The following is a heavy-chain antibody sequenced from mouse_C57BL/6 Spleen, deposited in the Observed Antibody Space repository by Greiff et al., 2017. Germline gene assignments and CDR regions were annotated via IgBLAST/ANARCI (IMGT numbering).Heavy chain of an antibody. CDR1: GYSFTGYY. Sequence: EVQLQQSGPELVKPGASVKISCKASGYSFTGYYMNWVKQSPEKSLEWIGEINPSTGGTTYNQKFKAKATLTVDKSSSTAYMQLKSLTSEDSAVYYCARRGNWEAFDYWGQGTTLTVSS. CDR3: ARRGNWEAFDY. J-gene: IGHJ2*01. V-gene: IGHV1-42*01. CDR2: INPSTGGT. D-gene: IGHD4-1*01.